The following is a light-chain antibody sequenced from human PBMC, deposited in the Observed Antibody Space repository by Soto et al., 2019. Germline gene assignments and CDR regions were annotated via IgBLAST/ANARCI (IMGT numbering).Light chain of an antibody. V-gene: IGKV1-33*01. J-gene: IGKJ4*01. CDR1: QDISNY. Sequence: DIQMTQSPSSLSASVGDRVTITCQASQDISNYLNWYQQKPGKAPKLLIYEASNLKTGVPSRFSGSGSVTHFTFTISSLQPEDIATYYCQQYDNLVLTFGGGTKVEIK. CDR2: EAS. CDR3: QQYDNLVLT.